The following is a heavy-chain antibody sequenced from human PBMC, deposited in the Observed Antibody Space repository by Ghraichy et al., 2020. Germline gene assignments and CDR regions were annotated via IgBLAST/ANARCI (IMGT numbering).Heavy chain of an antibody. CDR2: INPNSGGT. Sequence: ASVKVSCKICRSPVSTSVTPEKLVSRLLLLEWMGWINPNSGGTNYAQKFQGRVTMTRDTSISTAYMELSRLRSDDTAVYYCARGDYYDSSGMGDYWGQGTLVTVSS. D-gene: IGHD3-22*01. V-gene: IGHV1-2*02. J-gene: IGHJ4*02. CDR3: ARGDYYDSSGMGDY. CDR1: RSPVSTSV.